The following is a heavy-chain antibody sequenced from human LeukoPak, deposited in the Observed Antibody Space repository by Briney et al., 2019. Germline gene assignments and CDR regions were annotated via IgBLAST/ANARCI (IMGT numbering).Heavy chain of an antibody. V-gene: IGHV4-31*03. CDR1: GGSISSGGYY. Sequence: KASETLSLTCTVSGGSISSGGYYWSWIRQHPGKGLEWIGYIYYSGSTYYNPSLKSRVTISVDTSKNQFSLKLSSVTAADTAVYYCARGWLQLRYFDYWGQGTLVAVSS. CDR2: IYYSGST. CDR3: ARGWLQLRYFDY. J-gene: IGHJ4*02. D-gene: IGHD5-24*01.